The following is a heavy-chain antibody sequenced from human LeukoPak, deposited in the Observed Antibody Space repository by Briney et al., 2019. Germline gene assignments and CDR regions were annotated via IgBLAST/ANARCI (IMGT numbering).Heavy chain of an antibody. Sequence: GGSVRLSCAASGFTFSSYWMSWVRQAPGKGLEWVANMNPDGSEKYFLDSVKGRFTISRDNAKSSPYLQMNSLRGDDTAVYYCARDRALYDSRRGYYYTEDDYWGQGTLVTVSS. D-gene: IGHD3-22*01. CDR1: GFTFSSYW. V-gene: IGHV3-7*01. CDR3: ARDRALYDSRRGYYYTEDDY. CDR2: MNPDGSEK. J-gene: IGHJ4*02.